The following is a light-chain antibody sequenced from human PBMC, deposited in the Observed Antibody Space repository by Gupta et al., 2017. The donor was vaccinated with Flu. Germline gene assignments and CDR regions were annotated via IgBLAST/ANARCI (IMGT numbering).Light chain of an antibody. V-gene: IGKV3-15*01. Sequence: PGESATLACRASQNIGDKLAWYQQKPGQAPRLLIYGTSTRATGVPARFSGSGSGTEFTLTISSLQSEDFGVYYCQQFPLTFGGGTRVEVK. J-gene: IGKJ4*01. CDR3: QQFPLT. CDR1: QNIGDK. CDR2: GTS.